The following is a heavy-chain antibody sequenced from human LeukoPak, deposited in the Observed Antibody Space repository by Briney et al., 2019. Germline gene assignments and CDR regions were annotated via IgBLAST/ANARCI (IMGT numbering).Heavy chain of an antibody. J-gene: IGHJ4*02. CDR2: ISGSGGST. V-gene: IGHV3-23*01. CDR3: AKERRYFDWLLSSSALDY. CDR1: GFTLSSYA. Sequence: GGSLRLSCAASGFTLSSYAMSWVRQAPGKGLEWVSAISGSGGSTYYADSVKGRFTISRDNSKNTLYLQMNSLRAEDTAVYYCAKERRYFDWLLSSSALDYWGQGTLVTVSS. D-gene: IGHD3-9*01.